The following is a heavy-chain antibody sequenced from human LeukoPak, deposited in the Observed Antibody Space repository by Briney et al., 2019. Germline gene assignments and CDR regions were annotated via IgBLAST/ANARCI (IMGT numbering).Heavy chain of an antibody. CDR1: GFIFSRYW. D-gene: IGHD2-21*01. CDR2: IRQDGSEK. Sequence: GGSLRLSCAASGFIFSRYWMSWVRQAPGKGLEWVANIRQDGSEKYYVDSVKGRFTVSRDNAKNSLYLRMNSLRGEDTALYYCARDIDRYYADYWGQGTLVIVSS. CDR3: ARDIDRYYADY. V-gene: IGHV3-7*01. J-gene: IGHJ4*02.